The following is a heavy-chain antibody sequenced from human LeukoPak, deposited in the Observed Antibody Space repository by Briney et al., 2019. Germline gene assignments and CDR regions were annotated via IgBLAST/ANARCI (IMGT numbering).Heavy chain of an antibody. J-gene: IGHJ3*02. V-gene: IGHV4-39*01. Sequence: SETLSLTCTVSGGSISSSSYYWGWIRQPPGKGLEWIGSIYYSGSTYYNPSLKSRVTISVDTSKNQFSLKLSSVTAADTAVYYCARQGGYCSGGSCHDAFDIWGQGTMVTVSS. D-gene: IGHD2-15*01. CDR3: ARQGGYCSGGSCHDAFDI. CDR2: IYYSGST. CDR1: GGSISSSSYY.